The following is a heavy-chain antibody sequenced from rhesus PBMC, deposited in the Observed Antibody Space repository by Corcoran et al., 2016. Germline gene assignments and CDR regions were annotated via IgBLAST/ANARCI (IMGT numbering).Heavy chain of an antibody. CDR1: GASLRRYW. D-gene: IGHD7-45*01. Sequence: QVQLQESGPGLVKPSETLSLTCTVLGASLRRYWLVRIRQPPGKGLEWIGGINDNSGSTNYNPSLKSRVTISRDTSKNQFSLKLSSVTAADTAVYYCAIRVGNYGLDSWGQGVVVTVSS. J-gene: IGHJ6*01. V-gene: IGHV4-80*01. CDR2: INDNSGST. CDR3: AIRVGNYGLDS.